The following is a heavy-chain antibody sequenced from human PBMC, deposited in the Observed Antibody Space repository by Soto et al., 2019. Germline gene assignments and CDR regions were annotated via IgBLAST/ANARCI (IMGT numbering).Heavy chain of an antibody. D-gene: IGHD3-9*01. Sequence: EVQLVESGGGLVKPEGSLRLSCAASGFTFSNAWLSWVRQAPGKGLEWVGRIKSKTDGGTTDYAAPVKGRFTISRDDSKNTLYLQMNSLKTEDTAVYYCTTGRYFDWLLGAYYGMDVWGQGTTVTVSS. CDR1: GFTFSNAW. CDR3: TTGRYFDWLLGAYYGMDV. J-gene: IGHJ6*02. CDR2: IKSKTDGGTT. V-gene: IGHV3-15*01.